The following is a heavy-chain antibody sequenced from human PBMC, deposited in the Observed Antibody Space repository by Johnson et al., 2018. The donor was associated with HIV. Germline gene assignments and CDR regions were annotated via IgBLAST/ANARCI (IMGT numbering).Heavy chain of an antibody. V-gene: IGHV3-15*01. CDR2: VKSKTDGGTS. D-gene: IGHD3-10*01. CDR1: GFTFSNAW. J-gene: IGHJ3*02. CDR3: ARVRLLWFRELWPHDDLDI. Sequence: VQLVESGGGSVKSGGSLRVSCAASGFTFSNAWMSWVRQAPGKGLEWVGRVKSKTDGGTSDYAAPVKGRFTISRDDSNNMLYLQMNILRTEDTAVYYCARVRLLWFRELWPHDDLDIWGQGTMVTVSS.